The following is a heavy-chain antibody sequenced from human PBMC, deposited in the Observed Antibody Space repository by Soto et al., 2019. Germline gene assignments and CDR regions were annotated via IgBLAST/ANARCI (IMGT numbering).Heavy chain of an antibody. Sequence: PGGSLRLSYAASGFTFSSYAMHWVRQAPGKGLEWVAVISYDGSNKYYADSVKGRFTISRDNSKNPLYLQMNSLRAEDTAVYYCARRPFDSSLDYWGQGTLVTVSS. J-gene: IGHJ4*02. V-gene: IGHV3-30-3*01. CDR1: GFTFSSYA. CDR2: ISYDGSNK. D-gene: IGHD6-13*01. CDR3: ARRPFDSSLDY.